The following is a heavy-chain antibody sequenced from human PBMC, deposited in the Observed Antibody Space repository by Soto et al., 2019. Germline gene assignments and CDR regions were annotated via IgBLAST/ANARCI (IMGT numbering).Heavy chain of an antibody. CDR2: IYHSGST. CDR3: ARDRITVTDDAFDI. CDR1: SGSISSSNW. V-gene: IGHV4-4*02. D-gene: IGHD4-4*01. Sequence: QVQLQESGPGLVKPTGTLSLTCAVSSGSISSSNWWSWVRQPPGKGLEWIGGIYHSGSTNYNPSLKSRVTRSVDKSKNQFSLKLSSVTAADTAVNYCARDRITVTDDAFDIRGQGTMVTVSS. J-gene: IGHJ3*02.